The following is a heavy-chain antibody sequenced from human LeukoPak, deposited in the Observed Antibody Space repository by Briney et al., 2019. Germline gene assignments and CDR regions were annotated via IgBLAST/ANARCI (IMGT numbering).Heavy chain of an antibody. V-gene: IGHV4-61*02. Sequence: SQTLSLTCTVSSVSISSGSYYWSWIRQPAGKGLEWIGRIHTSGSTNYNPSLKSRVTISVDTSKNQFSLKLSSVTAADTAMYYCASTVGYCSSILRYTIDSWGQGTLVTVSS. CDR2: IHTSGST. D-gene: IGHD2-2*02. CDR1: SVSISSGSYY. J-gene: IGHJ4*02. CDR3: ASTVGYCSSILRYTIDS.